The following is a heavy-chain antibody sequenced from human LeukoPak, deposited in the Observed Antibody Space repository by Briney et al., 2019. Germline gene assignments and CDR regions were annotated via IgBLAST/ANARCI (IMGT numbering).Heavy chain of an antibody. Sequence: GGSLRLSCAASGFIFSNYWMSWVRQAPRKGLEWVANIKQDGSDKYCVDSVKGGFTISRDNAKNSLYLQMNSLRVEDTAIYYCATVGAVTDGAFDVWGQGTMVTVSS. CDR2: IKQDGSDK. D-gene: IGHD4-17*01. CDR3: ATVGAVTDGAFDV. V-gene: IGHV3-7*01. J-gene: IGHJ3*01. CDR1: GFIFSNYW.